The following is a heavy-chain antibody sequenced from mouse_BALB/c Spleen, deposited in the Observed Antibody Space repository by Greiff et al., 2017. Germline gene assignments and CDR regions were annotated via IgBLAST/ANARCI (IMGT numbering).Heavy chain of an antibody. CDR3: ASNYDYDGY. CDR1: GYTFTSYW. Sequence: VQVVESGAELAKPGASVKMSCKASGYTFTSYWMHWVKQRPGQGLEWIGYINPSTGYTEYNQKFKDKATLTADKSSSTAYMQLSSLTSEDSAVYYCASNYDYDGYWGQGTTLTVSS. CDR2: INPSTGYT. V-gene: IGHV1-7*01. D-gene: IGHD2-4*01. J-gene: IGHJ2*01.